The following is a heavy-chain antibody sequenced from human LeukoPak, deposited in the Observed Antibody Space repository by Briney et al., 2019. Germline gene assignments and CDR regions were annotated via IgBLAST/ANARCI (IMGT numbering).Heavy chain of an antibody. CDR2: IYYTGST. CDR1: GGSINNYY. D-gene: IGHD2/OR15-2a*01. V-gene: IGHV4-59*08. Sequence: SETLSLTCTVSGGSINNYYWSWVRQSPGAGLEWLAYIYYTGSTNYNPPLKTRLTISVDTSKNQFSLRLNSVTAADTAVYYCARFSQYYDSPTHYLDYWGQGILVTVSS. J-gene: IGHJ4*02. CDR3: ARFSQYYDSPTHYLDY.